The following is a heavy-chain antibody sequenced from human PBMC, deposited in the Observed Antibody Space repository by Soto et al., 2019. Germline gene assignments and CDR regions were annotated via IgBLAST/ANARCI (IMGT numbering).Heavy chain of an antibody. D-gene: IGHD3-22*01. CDR1: GFTFSNYG. Sequence: GGSLRLSCAASGFTFSNYGMHWVRQAPGKGLGWVAVIWYDGSNKYYADSVKGRFTISRDNSKNTLYLQMNSLRAEDTAVYYCVRDWAGRYYDSTGLLYWGQGTLVTVSS. J-gene: IGHJ4*02. CDR2: IWYDGSNK. CDR3: VRDWAGRYYDSTGLLY. V-gene: IGHV3-33*01.